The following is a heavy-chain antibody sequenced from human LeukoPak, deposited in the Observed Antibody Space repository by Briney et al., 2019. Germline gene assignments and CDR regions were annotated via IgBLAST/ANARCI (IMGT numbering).Heavy chain of an antibody. V-gene: IGHV4-59*12. CDR1: GGSISSYY. Sequence: SETLSLTCTVSGGSISSYYWSWIRQPPGKGLEWIGYIYYSGSTDYNPSLKSRVTISVDTSKNQFSLKLRSVTAADTAVYYCAREGSSWFDPWGQGTLVTVSS. CDR3: AREGSSWFDP. J-gene: IGHJ5*02. CDR2: IYYSGST. D-gene: IGHD6-13*01.